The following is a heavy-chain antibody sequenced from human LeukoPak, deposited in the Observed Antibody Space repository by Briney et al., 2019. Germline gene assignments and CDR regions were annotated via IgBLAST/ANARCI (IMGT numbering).Heavy chain of an antibody. CDR3: AKSQLDLDY. CDR1: GFTFSNYA. J-gene: IGHJ4*02. D-gene: IGHD1-1*01. CDR2: ISYDGSNQ. V-gene: IGHV3-30*04. Sequence: GGSLRLSCAASGFTFSNYAMHWVRQAPGKGLEWVTDISYDGSNQYYADFVKGRFTISRDNSKNTLYLQMNSLRAEDTAVYYCAKSQLDLDYWGQGTLVTVSS.